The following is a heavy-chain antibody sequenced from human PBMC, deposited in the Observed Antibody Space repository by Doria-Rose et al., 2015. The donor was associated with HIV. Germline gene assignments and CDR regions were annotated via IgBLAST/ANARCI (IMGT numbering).Heavy chain of an antibody. CDR1: GGSIRHYY. Sequence: QVQLQESGPGLMKPSGTLSLTCSVSGGSIRHYYWSWIRQPPGKGLEYIGDIFYTGSTNYSPSLKSRVSISIDTSKNKFSLRLSSVTAADTAVYYCARVLSGTYDYWGQGTLVTVSS. J-gene: IGHJ4*02. V-gene: IGHV4-59*01. CDR3: ARVLSGTYDY. D-gene: IGHD1-26*01. CDR2: IFYTGST.